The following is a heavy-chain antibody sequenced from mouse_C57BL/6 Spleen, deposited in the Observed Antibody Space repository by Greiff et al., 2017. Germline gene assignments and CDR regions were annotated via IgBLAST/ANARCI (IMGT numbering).Heavy chain of an antibody. J-gene: IGHJ3*01. CDR2: IYPGGGYT. D-gene: IGHD1-1*01. CDR3: ARNYGSSWFAY. V-gene: IGHV1-63*01. Sequence: QVQLQQSGAELVRPGTSVTMSCKASGYTFTNYWLGWAKQRPGHGLEWIGDIYPGGGYTNYNEKFKGKATLTADKSSSTAYMQFSSLTSEDSAIYYCARNYGSSWFAYWGQGTLVTVSA. CDR1: GYTFTNYW.